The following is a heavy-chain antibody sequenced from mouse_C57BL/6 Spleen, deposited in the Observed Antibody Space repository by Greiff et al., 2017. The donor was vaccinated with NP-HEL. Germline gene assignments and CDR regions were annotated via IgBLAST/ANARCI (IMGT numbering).Heavy chain of an antibody. Sequence: EVQLQQSGPELVKPGASVKISCKASGYTFTDYYMNWVKQSHGKSLEWIGDINPNNGGTSYNQKFKGKATLTVDKSSSTAYMELRSLTSEDSAVYYWTRLYDYDGGYAMDYWGQGTSVTVSS. V-gene: IGHV1-26*01. J-gene: IGHJ4*01. CDR3: TRLYDYDGGYAMDY. D-gene: IGHD2-4*01. CDR1: GYTFTDYY. CDR2: INPNNGGT.